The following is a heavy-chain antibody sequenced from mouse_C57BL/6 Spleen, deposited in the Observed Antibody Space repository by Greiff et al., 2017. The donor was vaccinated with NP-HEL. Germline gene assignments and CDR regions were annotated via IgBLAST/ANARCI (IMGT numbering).Heavy chain of an antibody. D-gene: IGHD1-3*01. V-gene: IGHV1-82*01. Sequence: QVQLQQSGPELVKPGASVKISCKASGYAFSSSWMNWVKQRPGKGLEWIGRIYPGDGDTNYNGKFKGKATLTADKSSSTAYMQLSSLTSEDSAVYFCARELTKGLYFDYWGQGTTLTVSS. J-gene: IGHJ2*01. CDR3: ARELTKGLYFDY. CDR2: IYPGDGDT. CDR1: GYAFSSSW.